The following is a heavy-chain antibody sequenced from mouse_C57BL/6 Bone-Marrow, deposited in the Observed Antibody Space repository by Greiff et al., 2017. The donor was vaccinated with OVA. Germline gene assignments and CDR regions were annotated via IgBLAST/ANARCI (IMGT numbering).Heavy chain of an antibody. CDR1: GYNFTGDY. CDR3: TRYHVLAWFAY. D-gene: IGHD5-1-1*01. V-gene: IGHV14-4*01. CDR2: IDPENGDT. J-gene: IGHJ3*01. Sequence: VQLQQPGAELVRPGASVKLSCTASGYNFTGDYMHWVKQRPEQGLEWIGWIDPENGDTKYASKFKGKATLTADKSSSTAYLQLSSLTSEDTADDYATRYHVLAWFAYWGRGTLVTVSA.